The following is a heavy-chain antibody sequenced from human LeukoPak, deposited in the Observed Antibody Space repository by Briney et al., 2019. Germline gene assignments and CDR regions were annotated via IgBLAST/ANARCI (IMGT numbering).Heavy chain of an antibody. CDR3: AKDYTAMVRGIDY. V-gene: IGHV3-9*01. CDR1: GFTFEDYA. J-gene: IGHJ4*02. Sequence: GGSLRLSCAVSGFTFEDYAMHWVRQAPGKGLDWVAAISWNSGSINYADSVKGRFTISRDNAKNSLYLQMNSLRVEDTALYYCAKDYTAMVRGIDYWGQGTLVTVSS. CDR2: ISWNSGSI. D-gene: IGHD3-10*01.